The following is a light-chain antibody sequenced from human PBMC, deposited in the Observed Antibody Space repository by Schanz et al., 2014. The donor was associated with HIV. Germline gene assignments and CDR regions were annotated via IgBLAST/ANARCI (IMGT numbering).Light chain of an antibody. V-gene: IGKV1-5*03. CDR3: QQSDTFPYT. CDR2: QAS. Sequence: IQMTQSPSTVSASVGDRVTITCRASQTIGRFLAWYQQKPGRAPKLLIYQASTLQTGVPSRFSGSGSGTSFTLTITSLQPYDFATYYCQQSDTFPYTFGQGTKLEIK. CDR1: QTIGRF. J-gene: IGKJ2*01.